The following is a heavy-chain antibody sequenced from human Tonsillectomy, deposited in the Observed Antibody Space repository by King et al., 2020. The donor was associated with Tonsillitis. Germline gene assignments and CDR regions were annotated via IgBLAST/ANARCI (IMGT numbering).Heavy chain of an antibody. Sequence: VQLVESGAEVKKPGASVTVSCKASGYTFTSYDINWVRQATGQGLEWMGWMNPNSGNTGYAQKFQGRVTMTRNTPISTAYMELSSLRSEDTAVYYCARNVRAARPENWFDPWGQGTLVTVSS. CDR1: GYTFTSYD. J-gene: IGHJ5*02. V-gene: IGHV1-8*01. CDR2: MNPNSGNT. D-gene: IGHD6-6*01. CDR3: ARNVRAARPENWFDP.